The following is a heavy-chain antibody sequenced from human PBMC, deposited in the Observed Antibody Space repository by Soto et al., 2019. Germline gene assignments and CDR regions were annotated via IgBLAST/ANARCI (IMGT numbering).Heavy chain of an antibody. CDR2: ISAHNGNT. Sequence: QVHLVQSGAEVKKPGASVKVSCKGSGYTFTSYGITWVRQAPGQGLEWMGWISAHNGNTDYAQKLQGRVTVTRDTSTSTAYIELRSLRSDDTAVYYCARGRYGDSWGQGALVTVSS. V-gene: IGHV1-18*01. D-gene: IGHD1-1*01. J-gene: IGHJ4*02. CDR3: ARGRYGDS. CDR1: GYTFTSYG.